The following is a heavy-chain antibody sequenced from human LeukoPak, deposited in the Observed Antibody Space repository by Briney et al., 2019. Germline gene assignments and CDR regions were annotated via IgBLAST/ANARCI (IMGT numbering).Heavy chain of an antibody. Sequence: PSETLSPTCAVYGGSFSGYYWSWIRQPPGKGLEWIGEINHSGSTNYNPSLKSRVTISVDTSKNQFSLRLSSVTAADTAVYYCARITIFPPVYYYYGMDVWGQGTTVTVSS. CDR1: GGSFSGYY. CDR3: ARITIFPPVYYYYGMDV. J-gene: IGHJ6*02. D-gene: IGHD3-9*01. CDR2: INHSGST. V-gene: IGHV4-34*01.